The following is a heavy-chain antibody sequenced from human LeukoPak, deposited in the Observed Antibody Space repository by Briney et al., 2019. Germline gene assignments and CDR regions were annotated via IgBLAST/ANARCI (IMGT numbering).Heavy chain of an antibody. Sequence: ASVKVSCKASGGTFSSYAISWVRQAPGQGLEWMGRIIPILGIANYAQKFQGRVTITADRSASTAYMELSSLISEDTAVYYCARDVGVAAAGNFWFDPWGQGTLVTVSS. CDR2: IIPILGIA. CDR1: GGTFSSYA. CDR3: ARDVGVAAAGNFWFDP. J-gene: IGHJ5*02. V-gene: IGHV1-69*04. D-gene: IGHD6-13*01.